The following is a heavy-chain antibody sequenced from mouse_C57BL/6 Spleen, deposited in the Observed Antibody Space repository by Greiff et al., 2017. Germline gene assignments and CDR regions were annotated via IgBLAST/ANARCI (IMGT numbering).Heavy chain of an antibody. V-gene: IGHV2-6*01. CDR1: GFSLTSYG. Sequence: VQLQQSGPGLVAPSQRLSITCTVSGFSLTSYGVDWVRQSPGKGLEWLGVIWGVGSTNYNSALKSRLSISKDNSKSQVFLKMNMLQTDDTAMYYCATLYGNYAMDYWGQGTSVTVSS. CDR2: IWGVGST. D-gene: IGHD2-1*01. J-gene: IGHJ4*01. CDR3: ATLYGNYAMDY.